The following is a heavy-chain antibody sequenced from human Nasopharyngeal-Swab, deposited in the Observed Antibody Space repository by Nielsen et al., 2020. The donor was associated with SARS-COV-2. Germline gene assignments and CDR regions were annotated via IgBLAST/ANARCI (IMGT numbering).Heavy chain of an antibody. D-gene: IGHD6-6*01. CDR2: IRYDGSDY. CDR3: ARGSSSYYFDY. Sequence: GASLTISCAVSGFPFSSYAMNWVRQAPGKGLEWVAFIRYDGSDYYYADSVEGRFTISRDNSKNTLYLQLNSLRAEDTAVYYCARGSSSYYFDYWGQGTLVTVSS. V-gene: IGHV3-30*02. CDR1: GFPFSSYA. J-gene: IGHJ4*02.